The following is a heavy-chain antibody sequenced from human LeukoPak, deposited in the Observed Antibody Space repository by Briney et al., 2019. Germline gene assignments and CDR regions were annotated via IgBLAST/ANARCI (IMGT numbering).Heavy chain of an antibody. D-gene: IGHD6-19*01. Sequence: PSETLSLTCTVSGGSISSYYWSWIRQPPGKGLEWIGYIYYSGSTNYNPSLKSRVTISVDTSKNQFSLKLSSVTAADTAVYYCARGSGGWYRWFDPWGQGTLVTVSS. CDR2: IYYSGST. CDR3: ARGSGGWYRWFDP. CDR1: GGSISSYY. V-gene: IGHV4-59*01. J-gene: IGHJ5*02.